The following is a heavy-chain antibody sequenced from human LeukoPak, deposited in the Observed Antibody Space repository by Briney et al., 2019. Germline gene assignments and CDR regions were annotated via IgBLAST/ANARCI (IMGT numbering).Heavy chain of an antibody. CDR3: ARDLQAAAGIFDYYFGMDV. CDR2: ISAYNGNT. J-gene: IGHJ6*02. Sequence: ASVKVSCKASGYTFTSYGISWVRQAPGQGLEWMGWISAYNGNTNYAQKLQGRVTMTTDTSTSTAYMELRILRSDDKAVYYCARDLQAAAGIFDYYFGMDVWGQGTTVTVSS. D-gene: IGHD6-13*01. V-gene: IGHV1-18*01. CDR1: GYTFTSYG.